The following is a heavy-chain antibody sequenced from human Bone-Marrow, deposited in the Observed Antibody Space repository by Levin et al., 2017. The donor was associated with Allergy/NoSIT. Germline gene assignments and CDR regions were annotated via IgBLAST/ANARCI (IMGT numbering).Heavy chain of an antibody. J-gene: IGHJ4*02. CDR2: ILYDGGHK. V-gene: IGHV3-30-3*01. CDR3: ARADPGYSYGYHYFDS. Sequence: GSLRLSCTTSAFTFSNYAMHWVRQAPGKGLEWVAGILYDGGHKFYADSVQGRFTISRDNSEDTVYLEMNSLTNADTSLYYCARADPGYSYGYHYFDSWGQGTLVTVSS. CDR1: AFTFSNYA. D-gene: IGHD5-18*01.